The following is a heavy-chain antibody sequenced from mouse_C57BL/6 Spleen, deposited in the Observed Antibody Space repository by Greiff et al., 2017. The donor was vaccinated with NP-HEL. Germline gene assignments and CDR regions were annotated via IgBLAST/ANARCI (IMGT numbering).Heavy chain of an antibody. CDR2: IRNRANGFTT. V-gene: IGHV7-3*01. CDR3: ARLSSSLYGSSYDYAMDY. J-gene: IGHJ4*01. Sequence: EVKLVESGGGLVQPGGSLSLSCVASGFTFTDYYMSWVRQPPGKALEWLGFIRNRANGFTTEYSAYVKGRFTISRDNSQSILYLQMNALRAEDSATYYCARLSSSLYGSSYDYAMDYWGQGTSVTVSS. CDR1: GFTFTDYY. D-gene: IGHD1-1*01.